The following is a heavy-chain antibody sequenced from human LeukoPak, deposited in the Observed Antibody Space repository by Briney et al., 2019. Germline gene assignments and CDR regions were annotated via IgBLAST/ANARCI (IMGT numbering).Heavy chain of an antibody. Sequence: SETLSLTCTVSGGSISSSSYYWGWIRQPPGKGLEWIGSIYYSGSTYYNPSLGSRVTISVDTSKNQFSLKLSSVTAADTAVYYCARAPGVSSGYYYRGHAFDIWGQGTMVTVSS. CDR3: ARAPGVSSGYYYRGHAFDI. V-gene: IGHV4-39*07. D-gene: IGHD3-22*01. CDR1: GGSISSSSYY. CDR2: IYYSGST. J-gene: IGHJ3*02.